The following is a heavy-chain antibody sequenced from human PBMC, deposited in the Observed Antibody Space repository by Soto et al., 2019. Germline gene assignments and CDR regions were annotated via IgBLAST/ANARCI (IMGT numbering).Heavy chain of an antibody. J-gene: IGHJ6*02. D-gene: IGHD3-10*01. CDR3: ARDRYYYGSRDYYYYGMDV. CDR1: GGTFSSSA. CDR2: IIPIFGTA. V-gene: IGHV1-69*01. Sequence: QVQLVQSGAEVKKPGSSVKVSCKASGGTFSSSAISWVRQAPGQGLEWMGGIIPIFGTANYAQKFQGRVTITADESTSTAYMELSSLRSEDTAVYYCARDRYYYGSRDYYYYGMDVWGQGTTVTVSS.